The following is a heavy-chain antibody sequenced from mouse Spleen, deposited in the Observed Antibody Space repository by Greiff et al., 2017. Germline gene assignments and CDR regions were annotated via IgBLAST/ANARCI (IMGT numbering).Heavy chain of an antibody. V-gene: IGHV1-69*01. CDR1: GYTFTSYW. Sequence: VQLQQPGAELVMPGASVKLSCKASGYTFTSYWMHWVKQRPGQGLEWIGEIDPSDSYTNYNQKFKGKATLTVDKSSSTAYMQLSSLTSEDSAVYYCARSVVGLFDYWGQGTTLTVSS. CDR2: IDPSDSYT. J-gene: IGHJ2*01. CDR3: ARSVVGLFDY.